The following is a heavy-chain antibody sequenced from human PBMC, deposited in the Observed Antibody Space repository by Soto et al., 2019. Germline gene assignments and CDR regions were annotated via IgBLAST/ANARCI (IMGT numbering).Heavy chain of an antibody. CDR2: IYYSGST. CDR3: ARQQQLVDY. CDR1: GGSISSSSYY. Sequence: SETLSLTCTVSGGSISSSSYYWGWIRQPPGKGLEWIGSIYYSGSTYYNPSLKSRITISVDTSKNQFSLKLSSVTAADTAVYYCARQQQLVDYWGQGTLVTGSS. D-gene: IGHD6-13*01. V-gene: IGHV4-39*01. J-gene: IGHJ4*02.